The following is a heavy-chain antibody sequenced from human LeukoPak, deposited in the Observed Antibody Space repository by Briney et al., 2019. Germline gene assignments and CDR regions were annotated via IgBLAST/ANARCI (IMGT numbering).Heavy chain of an antibody. CDR2: IKSKTDGGTT. D-gene: IGHD3-3*01. CDR3: TTDPEWLLRPFDY. V-gene: IGHV3-15*01. Sequence: PGGSLRLSCAASGFTFSNAWMSWVRQAPGKGLEWVGRIKSKTDGGTTDYAAPVKGRFTISRDDSKNTLYLQMSSLKTEDTAVYYCTTDPEWLLRPFDYWGQGTLVTVSS. J-gene: IGHJ4*02. CDR1: GFTFSNAW.